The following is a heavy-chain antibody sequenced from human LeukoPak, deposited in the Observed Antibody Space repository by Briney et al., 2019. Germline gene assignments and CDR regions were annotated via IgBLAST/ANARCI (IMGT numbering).Heavy chain of an antibody. CDR1: GGSISSYY. CDR3: ARRSIAARPWDY. CDR2: IYYSGST. D-gene: IGHD6-6*01. Sequence: SETLSLTCTVSGGSISSYYWSWIRQPPGKGLEWIGSIYYSGSTYYNPSLKSRVTISVDTSKNQFSLKLSSVTAADTAVYYCARRSIAARPWDYWGQGTLVTVSS. V-gene: IGHV4-39*01. J-gene: IGHJ4*02.